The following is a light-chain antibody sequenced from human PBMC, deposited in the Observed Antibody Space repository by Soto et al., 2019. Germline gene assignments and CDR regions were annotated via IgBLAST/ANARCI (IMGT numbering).Light chain of an antibody. J-gene: IGKJ4*01. V-gene: IGKV3-11*01. Sequence: IVLAHSRAALSLSPVSRATLSCRASQGISNYLAVYQQKPGQAPRLLIYDASYRASGVPARFSGSGSGTAFTLTISSLQPEDFAVYYCQKRNSWPLTFGGGTKVDIK. CDR1: QGISNY. CDR2: DAS. CDR3: QKRNSWPLT.